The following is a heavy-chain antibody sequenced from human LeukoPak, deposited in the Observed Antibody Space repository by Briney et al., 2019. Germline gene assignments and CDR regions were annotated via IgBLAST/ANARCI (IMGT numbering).Heavy chain of an antibody. Sequence: SETLSLTCTVSGCSISSYYWSWIRQPPGKGLEWIGYIYYSGSTNYNPSLKSRVTISVDTSKNQFSLKLSSVTAADTAVYYCARVRGYFDYWGQGTLVTVSS. CDR1: GCSISSYY. V-gene: IGHV4-59*01. CDR3: ARVRGYFDY. D-gene: IGHD5-24*01. J-gene: IGHJ4*02. CDR2: IYYSGST.